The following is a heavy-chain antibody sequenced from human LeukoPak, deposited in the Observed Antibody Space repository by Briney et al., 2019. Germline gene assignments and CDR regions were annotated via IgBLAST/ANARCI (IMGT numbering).Heavy chain of an antibody. V-gene: IGHV3-23*01. Sequence: GGSLRLSCAASRFTFSSYAMSWVRQAPGKGLEWVSLISGSGGSTYYADSVKGRFTISRDNSKNTLSLQINSLRAEDTAVFYCAKVRTGSGGYTYGVDYWGQGTLVTVSS. J-gene: IGHJ4*02. CDR2: ISGSGGST. CDR1: RFTFSSYA. CDR3: AKVRTGSGGYTYGVDY. D-gene: IGHD5-18*01.